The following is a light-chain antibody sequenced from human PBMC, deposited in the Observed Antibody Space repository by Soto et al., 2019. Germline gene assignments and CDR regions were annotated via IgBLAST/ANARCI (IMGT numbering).Light chain of an antibody. J-gene: IGLJ3*02. CDR3: SSYRKKDTRV. CDR2: EVR. CDR1: TNDIGGYNY. Sequence: QSVLTQPASVSGSPGQSITISCSGTTNDIGGYNYVSWYQHHPGKVPKVIIYEVRNRPSGVSNRFSGSKSGNTAFLTISGLQAEDEADYYCSSYRKKDTRVFGGGTKLTVL. V-gene: IGLV2-14*01.